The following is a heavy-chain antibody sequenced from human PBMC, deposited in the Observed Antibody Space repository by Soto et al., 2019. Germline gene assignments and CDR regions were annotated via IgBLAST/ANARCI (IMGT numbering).Heavy chain of an antibody. Sequence: GGSLRLSCAASGFTFSSFAMSWVRQAPGKGLEWVSAISGSGGSTYYADSVKGRFTISRDNSQNTLYLQMNSLRAEDNAVEYCAKDPIPATIFGVDNWFDPWGQGTLVTVSS. J-gene: IGHJ5*02. CDR3: AKDPIPATIFGVDNWFDP. D-gene: IGHD3-3*01. V-gene: IGHV3-23*01. CDR1: GFTFSSFA. CDR2: ISGSGGST.